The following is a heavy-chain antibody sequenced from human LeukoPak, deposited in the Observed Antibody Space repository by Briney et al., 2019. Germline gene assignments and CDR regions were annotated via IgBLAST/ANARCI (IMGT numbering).Heavy chain of an antibody. V-gene: IGHV3-7*05. CDR2: IKQDGSEE. Sequence: GGSLRLSCAASGFTFSTYWMNWVRQAPGKGLEWVAIIKQDGSEEFYVDSVKGRFIISRDNSKNTLYLQMNSLRAEDTAVYYCVTVEYYDSSGSCYFQHWGQGTLLTVSS. J-gene: IGHJ1*01. CDR3: VTVEYYDSSGSCYFQH. D-gene: IGHD3-22*01. CDR1: GFTFSTYW.